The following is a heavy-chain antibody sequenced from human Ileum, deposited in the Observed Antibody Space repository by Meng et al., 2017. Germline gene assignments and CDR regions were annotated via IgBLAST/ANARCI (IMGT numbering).Heavy chain of an antibody. CDR1: GGSISSGDYY. CDR2: IYSNGNT. Sequence: QVQLQVSGPGLVKPSETLSLTCTVSGGSISSGDYYWSWVRQSPGKGPEWIGYIYSNGNTYSNPSLRGRLMISIDTSKNQFSLKLSSVTAADTAVYYCARAPKYCTNAVCSRPLDSWGQGTLVTVSS. J-gene: IGHJ4*02. V-gene: IGHV4-30-4*01. D-gene: IGHD2-8*01. CDR3: ARAPKYCTNAVCSRPLDS.